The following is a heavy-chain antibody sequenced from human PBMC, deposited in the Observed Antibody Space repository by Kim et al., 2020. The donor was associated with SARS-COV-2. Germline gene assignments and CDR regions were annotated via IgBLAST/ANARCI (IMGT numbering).Heavy chain of an antibody. CDR1: GFTFTNYW. CDR2: IDNDGTNT. Sequence: GGSLRLSCAASGFTFTNYWPHWVRQVPGKGLVWVSGIDNDGTNTFYADSVKGRFTISRDNAKNAVYLQMLSLRTEDTAVYYCTTAFEYWGQGTLVTVSS. J-gene: IGHJ4*01. CDR3: TTAFEY. V-gene: IGHV3-74*01.